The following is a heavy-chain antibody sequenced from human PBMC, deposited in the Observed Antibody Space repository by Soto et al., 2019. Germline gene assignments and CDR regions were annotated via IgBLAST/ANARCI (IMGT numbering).Heavy chain of an antibody. J-gene: IGHJ4*02. Sequence: QVHLVQSGAEVKKPGASVKVSCKASGYTFTSYGITWVRQAPGQGLEWMGWISAHNGNTDYAQKRQGRVIVTRDPSPSTAYMELRTLRSDDPAVYYCARGRYGDYWGQGALVTVSS. V-gene: IGHV1-18*01. CDR1: GYTFTSYG. CDR2: ISAHNGNT. CDR3: ARGRYGDY. D-gene: IGHD1-1*01.